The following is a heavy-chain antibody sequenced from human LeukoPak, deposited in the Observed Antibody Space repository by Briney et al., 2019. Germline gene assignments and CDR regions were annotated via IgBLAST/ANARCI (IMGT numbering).Heavy chain of an antibody. CDR1: GYTFTSYG. Sequence: ASVKVSCKASGYTFTSYGISWVRQAPGQGLEWMGWISAYNGNTNYAQKLQGRVTMTTDTSTSTAYMELRSLGSDDTAVYYCARDLRTYYYDISGSSLFDYWGQGTLVTVSS. CDR3: ARDLRTYYYDISGSSLFDY. CDR2: ISAYNGNT. J-gene: IGHJ4*02. D-gene: IGHD3-22*01. V-gene: IGHV1-18*01.